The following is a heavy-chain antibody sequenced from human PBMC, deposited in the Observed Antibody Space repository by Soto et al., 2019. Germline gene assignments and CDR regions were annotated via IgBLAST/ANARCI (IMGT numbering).Heavy chain of an antibody. D-gene: IGHD3-22*01. CDR3: AREGDYHSSTGYRPHGY. V-gene: IGHV4-31*03. CDR1: GGSISRGGYH. Sequence: QVQLQESGPGLVEPSQTLSLTCTVSGGSISRGGYHWSWIRQHPGKGLEWIGYMYYSGSTSYNPSLKSRVAFSIDTSKNQFSLKLSSVTAADTAVYYCAREGDYHSSTGYRPHGYWGQGTLVTVSS. J-gene: IGHJ4*02. CDR2: MYYSGST.